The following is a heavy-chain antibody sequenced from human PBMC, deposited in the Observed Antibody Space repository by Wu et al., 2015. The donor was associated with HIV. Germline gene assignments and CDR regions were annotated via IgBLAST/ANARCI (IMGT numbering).Heavy chain of an antibody. CDR3: ARGFSSTWYDHFDL. CDR1: GGTFRTFS. J-gene: IGHJ4*02. D-gene: IGHD6-13*01. Sequence: QVQLVQSGAEVKKPGSSVKLSCKASGGTFRTFSINWVRQAPGQGLEWTGGIIPLFGVTSYAPRFEGRATITSDEFTSTAYMEVTGLTYEDTAVYYCARGFSSTWYDHFDLWGQGTLVTVSS. CDR2: IIPLFGVT. V-gene: IGHV1-69*05.